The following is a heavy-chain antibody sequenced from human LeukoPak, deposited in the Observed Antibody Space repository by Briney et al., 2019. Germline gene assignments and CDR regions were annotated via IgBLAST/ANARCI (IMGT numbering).Heavy chain of an antibody. CDR2: IRYDGSNK. CDR3: AKDYLGSSRSFDY. CDR1: GFNFSTYG. Sequence: GGSLRLSCAVSGFNFSTYGMHWVRQAPGKGLEWVTFIRYDGSNKYFADSVKGRFTISRDNSKNTLYLQMNSLRAEDTAVYYCAKDYLGSSRSFDYWGQGTLVTVSS. J-gene: IGHJ4*02. V-gene: IGHV3-30*02. D-gene: IGHD6-6*01.